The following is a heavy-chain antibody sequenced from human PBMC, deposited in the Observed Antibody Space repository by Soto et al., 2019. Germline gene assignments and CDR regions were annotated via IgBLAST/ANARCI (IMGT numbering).Heavy chain of an antibody. J-gene: IGHJ5*02. V-gene: IGHV4-31*03. CDR1: GGSISSGGYY. D-gene: IGHD3-10*01. CDR2: IYYSGST. CDR3: ARVIRITMVRGDPNWFDP. Sequence: SETRSLTCTVSGGSISSGGYYWSWIRQHPGKGLEWIGYIYYSGSTYYNPSLKSRVTISVDTSKNQFSLKLSSVTAADTAVYYCARVIRITMVRGDPNWFDPWGQGTLVTVSS.